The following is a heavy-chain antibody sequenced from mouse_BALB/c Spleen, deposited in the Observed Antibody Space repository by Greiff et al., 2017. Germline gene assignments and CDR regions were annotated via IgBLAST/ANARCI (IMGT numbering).Heavy chain of an antibody. CDR3: ARKVYRYDDGYAMDY. Sequence: DVKLQESGPGLVKPSQSLSLTCSVTGYSITSGYYWNWIRQFPGNKLEWMGYISYDGSNNYNPSLKNRISITRDTSKNQFFLKLNSVTTEDTATYYCARKVYRYDDGYAMDYWGQGTSVTVSS. CDR2: ISYDGSN. J-gene: IGHJ4*01. CDR1: GYSITSGYY. D-gene: IGHD2-14*01. V-gene: IGHV3-6*02.